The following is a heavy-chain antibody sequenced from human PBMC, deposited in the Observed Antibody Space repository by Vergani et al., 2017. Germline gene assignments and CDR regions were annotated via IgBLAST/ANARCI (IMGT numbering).Heavy chain of an antibody. CDR2: INPNSGGT. D-gene: IGHD2-2*01. J-gene: IGHJ6*03. CDR3: ARGGPAAAYYYYYYMDV. Sequence: QVQLVQSGAEVKKPGASVKVSCKASGYTFTGYYMHWVRQAPGQGLEWMGWINPNSGGTNYAQKFQGRVTMIRETSISTAYMELSRLRSDDPAVYYCARGGPAAAYYYYYYMDVWGKGTTVTVSS. V-gene: IGHV1-2*02. CDR1: GYTFTGYY.